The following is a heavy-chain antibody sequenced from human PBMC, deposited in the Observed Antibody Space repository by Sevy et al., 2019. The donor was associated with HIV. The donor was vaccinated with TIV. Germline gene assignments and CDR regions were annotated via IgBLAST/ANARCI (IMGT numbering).Heavy chain of an antibody. J-gene: IGHJ4*02. CDR2: ISTLNVNT. CDR1: GYTFTSYG. CDR3: ARDDCSSLSCHGSLLY. D-gene: IGHD2-2*01. Sequence: ASGKVSCKASGYTFTSYGISWVRQAPGQGLEWLGWISTLNVNTNNAQKFQGRVTMTTDTSTGTASMELRSLRSDDTAVYYCARDDCSSLSCHGSLLYWGQGTLVTVSS. V-gene: IGHV1-18*01.